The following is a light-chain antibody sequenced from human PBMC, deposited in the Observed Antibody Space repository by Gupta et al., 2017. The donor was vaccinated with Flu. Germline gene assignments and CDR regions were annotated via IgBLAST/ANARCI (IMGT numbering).Light chain of an antibody. J-gene: IGKJ2*01. CDR1: QSVSSY. V-gene: IGKV3-11*01. Sequence: EIVLTQSPAALSLSPGERATLSCRASQSVSSYLAWYQQKPGQAPRLLIYDASNRATGIPARFSGSGSGTDFTLTISSLEPEDFAVYYCQQRSNSNMHTFGQGTKLEIK. CDR3: QQRSNSNMHT. CDR2: DAS.